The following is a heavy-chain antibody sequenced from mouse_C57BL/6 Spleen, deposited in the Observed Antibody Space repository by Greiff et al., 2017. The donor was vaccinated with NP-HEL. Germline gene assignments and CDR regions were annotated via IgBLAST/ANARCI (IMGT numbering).Heavy chain of an antibody. J-gene: IGHJ2*01. Sequence: VQLQQPGAELVMPGASVKLSCKASGYTFTSYWMHWVKQRPGQGLEWIGEIDPSDSYTNYNQKFKGKSTLTVDKSSSTAYMQLSSLTSEDSAVYYCAYCNYFDYWGQGTTLTVSS. V-gene: IGHV1-69*01. CDR3: AYCNYFDY. CDR2: IDPSDSYT. CDR1: GYTFTSYW.